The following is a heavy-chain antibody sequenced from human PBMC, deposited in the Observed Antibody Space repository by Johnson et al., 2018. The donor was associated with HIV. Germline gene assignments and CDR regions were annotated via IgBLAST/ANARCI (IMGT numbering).Heavy chain of an antibody. CDR3: ARVGANFDAFDI. J-gene: IGHJ3*02. Sequence: QAPGKGLEWFSYISSSGSNIYKADSVKGRFTISRDNAKNSLFLQMNSLRAEDTAVYYCARVGANFDAFDIWGQGTMVTVSS. CDR2: ISSSGSNI. V-gene: IGHV3-11*04. D-gene: IGHD4/OR15-4a*01.